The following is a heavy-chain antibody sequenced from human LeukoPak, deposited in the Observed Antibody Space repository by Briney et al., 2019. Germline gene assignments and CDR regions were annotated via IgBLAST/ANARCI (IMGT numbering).Heavy chain of an antibody. CDR1: GYTFTSYA. J-gene: IGHJ4*02. D-gene: IGHD3-10*01. CDR3: ARAPYGSGSYGY. Sequence: GASVKVSRKASGYTFTSYAMRWVRQAPGQRLEWMGWINAGNGNTKYSQKFQGRVTITRDTSASTAYMELSSLRSEDTAVYYCARAPYGSGSYGYWGQGTLVTVSS. CDR2: INAGNGNT. V-gene: IGHV1-3*01.